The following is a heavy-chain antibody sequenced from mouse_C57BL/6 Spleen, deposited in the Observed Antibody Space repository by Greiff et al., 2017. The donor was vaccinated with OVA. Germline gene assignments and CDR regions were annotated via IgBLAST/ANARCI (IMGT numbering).Heavy chain of an antibody. CDR1: GYTFTSYT. Sequence: QVQLQQSGAELARPGASVKMSCKASGYTFTSYTMHWVKQRPGQGLEWIGYINPSSGYTKYNQKFKDKATLTADKSSSTAYMQLSSLTSGDSAVYYCASGDGNYFDYWGQGTTLTVSS. D-gene: IGHD2-1*01. J-gene: IGHJ2*01. CDR2: INPSSGYT. V-gene: IGHV1-4*01. CDR3: ASGDGNYFDY.